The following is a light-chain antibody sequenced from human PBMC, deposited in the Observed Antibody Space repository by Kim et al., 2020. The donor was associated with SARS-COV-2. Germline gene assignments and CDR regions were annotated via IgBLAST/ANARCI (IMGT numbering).Light chain of an antibody. CDR1: QSLIYGDGEIY. CDR2: KVS. V-gene: IGKV2-30*01. J-gene: IGKJ2*01. CDR3: FHDTHWPMYT. Sequence: PASMSCRSSQSLIYGDGEIYLSWFHQGPGLSPRRLIYKVSHRDSGVPDRFSGSGSGTDFTLRISRVEAEDVGVYFCFHDTHWPMYTFGQGTKLEI.